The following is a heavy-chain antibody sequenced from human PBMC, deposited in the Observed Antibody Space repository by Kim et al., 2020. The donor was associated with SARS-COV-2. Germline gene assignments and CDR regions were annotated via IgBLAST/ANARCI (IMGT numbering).Heavy chain of an antibody. Sequence: GESLKISCKGSGYSFTSYWIGWVRQMPGKGLEWMGIIYPGDFDTRYSPSFQGQVTISADKSISTAYLQWISLKASDTAMYYCARRGRDRYCSGGSCYCDYWGQGTLVTVSS. V-gene: IGHV5-51*01. CDR3: ARRGRDRYCSGGSCYCDY. J-gene: IGHJ4*02. D-gene: IGHD2-15*01. CDR1: GYSFTSYW. CDR2: IYPGDFDT.